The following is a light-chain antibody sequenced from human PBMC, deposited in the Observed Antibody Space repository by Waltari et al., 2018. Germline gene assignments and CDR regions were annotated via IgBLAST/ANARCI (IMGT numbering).Light chain of an antibody. Sequence: QSALTQPRSVSGSPGQSVTISCTGTSSDVGGYNYVSWYQQHPGKAPKLVIYDVSKWPSGVPDRFSGSKSANTASLTISGLQAEDEADYYCCSYAGSYTLEVFGGGTKLTVL. CDR1: SSDVGGYNY. CDR2: DVS. V-gene: IGLV2-11*01. J-gene: IGLJ3*02. CDR3: CSYAGSYTLEV.